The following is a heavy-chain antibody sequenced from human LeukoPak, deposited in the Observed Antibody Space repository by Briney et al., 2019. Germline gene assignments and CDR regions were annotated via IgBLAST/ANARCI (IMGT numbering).Heavy chain of an antibody. CDR2: IYYSGST. J-gene: IGHJ6*03. V-gene: IGHV4-34*01. CDR3: ARADYSSTWSHDYYYMDV. CDR1: GGSFSGYY. D-gene: IGHD6-13*01. Sequence: SETLSLTCAVYGGSFSGYYWGWIRQPPGKGLEWSGSIYYSGSTYYNPSLKSRVTISVDTSKNQFSLKLSSVTAADTAVYYCARADYSSTWSHDYYYMDVWGKGTTVTVSS.